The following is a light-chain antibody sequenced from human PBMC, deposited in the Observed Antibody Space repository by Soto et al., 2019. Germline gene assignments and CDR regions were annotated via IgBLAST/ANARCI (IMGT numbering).Light chain of an antibody. Sequence: VMTQSPATLSVSPGERATLSCRASQSVRNNVSWHRQKPVHPPMLLIYASSSGATGFPTMFSGISSGTEFTLTISSLQSEDFAVYYCQHYDHWPITFGQGTRLEI. CDR2: ASS. CDR1: QSVRNN. V-gene: IGKV3-15*01. J-gene: IGKJ5*01. CDR3: QHYDHWPIT.